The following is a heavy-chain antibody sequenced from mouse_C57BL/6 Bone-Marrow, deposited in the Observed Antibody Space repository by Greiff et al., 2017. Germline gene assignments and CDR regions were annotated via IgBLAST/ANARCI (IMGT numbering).Heavy chain of an antibody. CDR1: GYTFTSYG. V-gene: IGHV1-81*01. J-gene: IGHJ3*01. CDR2: IYPRCGNT. D-gene: IGHD1-1*01. Sequence: QVQLQQSGAELARPGASVKLSCKASGYTFTSYGISWVKQRTGQGLEWIGEIYPRCGNTYYNEKFKGKGTLTADKSSSTAYMELRSLTSEDSAVYFCARKGDYYYGSSYAYWGQGTLVTVS. CDR3: ARKGDYYYGSSYAY.